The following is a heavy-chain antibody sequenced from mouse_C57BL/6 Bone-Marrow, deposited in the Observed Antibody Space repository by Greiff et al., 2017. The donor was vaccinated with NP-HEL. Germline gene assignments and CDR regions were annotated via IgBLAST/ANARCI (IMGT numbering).Heavy chain of an antibody. CDR2: IDPSDSYT. Sequence: VQLQQPGAELVKPGASVKLSCTASGYTFTTYWMQWVKQRPGQGLEWIGEIDPSDSYTNYNQKLKGKATLTVDTASSTAYRQLSSLTSEDSAVDYCARKAYYGRSYEFAYWGQGTLVTVSA. CDR1: GYTFTTYW. CDR3: ARKAYYGRSYEFAY. V-gene: IGHV1-50*01. D-gene: IGHD1-1*01. J-gene: IGHJ3*01.